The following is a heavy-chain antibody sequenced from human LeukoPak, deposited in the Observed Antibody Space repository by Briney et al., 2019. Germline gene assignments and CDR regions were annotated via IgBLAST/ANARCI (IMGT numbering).Heavy chain of an antibody. CDR1: GFTFSSYA. D-gene: IGHD2-15*01. CDR3: AKANRCGGCSCYAATRDDAFDI. V-gene: IGHV3-23*01. J-gene: IGHJ3*02. Sequence: GGPLRLSCAASGFTFSSYAMSWVRQAPGKGLEWVSAISGSGGSTYYADSVKGRFTIPRENSKNTLYLKINRMSAEDTAVLYCAKANRCGGCSCYAATRDDAFDIWGQGTMVTVSS. CDR2: ISGSGGST.